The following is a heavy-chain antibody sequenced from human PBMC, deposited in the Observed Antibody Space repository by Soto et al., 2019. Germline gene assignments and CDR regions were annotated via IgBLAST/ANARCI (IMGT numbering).Heavy chain of an antibody. Sequence: GGSLRLSCAASGFTFSSYAMSWVRQAPGKGLEWVSAVSGSGGSTCYADSVKGRFTISRDNSKNTLYLQMNSLRAEDTAVYYCAKTSDFWSGYYTFDYWGQGTLVTVSS. J-gene: IGHJ4*02. V-gene: IGHV3-23*01. CDR3: AKTSDFWSGYYTFDY. D-gene: IGHD3-3*01. CDR1: GFTFSSYA. CDR2: VSGSGGST.